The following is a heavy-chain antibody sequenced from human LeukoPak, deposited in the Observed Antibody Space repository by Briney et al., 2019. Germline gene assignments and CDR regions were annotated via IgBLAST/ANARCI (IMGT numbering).Heavy chain of an antibody. D-gene: IGHD1-20*01. J-gene: IGHJ4*02. CDR1: GYSLSSGYY. CDR2: IYQSGNS. Sequence: SETLSLTCAVSGYSLSSGYYWGWIRQPPGKGLEWIGSIYQSGNSYQKSSLKSRLTLSVDTSKNHLSLKVRSVTAADTAVYYCARSPSRYNWNFDYWGQGILVIVSS. CDR3: ARSPSRYNWNFDY. V-gene: IGHV4-38-2*01.